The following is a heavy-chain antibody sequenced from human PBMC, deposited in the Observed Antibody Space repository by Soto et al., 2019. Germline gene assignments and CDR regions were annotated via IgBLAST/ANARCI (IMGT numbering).Heavy chain of an antibody. V-gene: IGHV3-23*01. CDR2: ISGSGGST. CDR1: GFPFSSYA. CDR3: AKALRSSGYYRERYYYGMDV. J-gene: IGHJ6*02. D-gene: IGHD3-22*01. Sequence: EVQLLESGGGLVQPGGSLGLSCAASGFPFSSYAMTWVRQAPGKGLEWVSLISGSGGSTYYADSVKGRFTISRDNSRDTLYLQMNSLRAEDTAVYYCAKALRSSGYYRERYYYGMDVWGQGTTVTVSS.